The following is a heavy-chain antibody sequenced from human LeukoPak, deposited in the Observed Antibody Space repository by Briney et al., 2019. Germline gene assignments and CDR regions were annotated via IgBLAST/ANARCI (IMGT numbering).Heavy chain of an antibody. Sequence: GGSLRLSCAASGFTFSSYAMHWVRQAPGKGLEWVAVISYDGSNKYYADSVKGRFTISRDNSKNTLYLQMNSLRAEDTAVYYCARSNYDYVWGSYLADAFDIWGQGTMVTVSS. D-gene: IGHD3-16*02. J-gene: IGHJ3*02. CDR2: ISYDGSNK. CDR1: GFTFSSYA. V-gene: IGHV3-30*04. CDR3: ARSNYDYVWGSYLADAFDI.